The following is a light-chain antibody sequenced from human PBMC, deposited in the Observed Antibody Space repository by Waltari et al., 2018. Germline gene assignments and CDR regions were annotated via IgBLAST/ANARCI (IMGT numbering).Light chain of an antibody. V-gene: IGKV2-30*02. J-gene: IGKJ2*01. Sequence: DVVMTQSPLSLPVTLGQPASISCKSSQSLVHSDGNTHLTWLQQRPGQSPRRLIYRVSNRDSGVPDRFSGSGSGTDFTLKISRVEADDVGVYYCMQGTHWPYTFGQGTKLDIK. CDR2: RVS. CDR3: MQGTHWPYT. CDR1: QSLVHSDGNTH.